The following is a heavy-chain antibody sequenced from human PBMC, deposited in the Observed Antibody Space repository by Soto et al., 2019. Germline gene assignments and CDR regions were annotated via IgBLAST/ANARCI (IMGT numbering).Heavy chain of an antibody. D-gene: IGHD6-13*01. V-gene: IGHV3-43*01. CDR1: GFTFDDYT. J-gene: IGHJ6*02. CDR3: AKDMGYSSSWYPDGYYGMDV. Sequence: GGSLRLSCAASGFTFDDYTMHWVRQAPGKGLEWVSLISWDGGSTYYADSVKGRFTISRDNSKNSLYLQMNSLRTEDTALYYCAKDMGYSSSWYPDGYYGMDVWGQGTTVTVSS. CDR2: ISWDGGST.